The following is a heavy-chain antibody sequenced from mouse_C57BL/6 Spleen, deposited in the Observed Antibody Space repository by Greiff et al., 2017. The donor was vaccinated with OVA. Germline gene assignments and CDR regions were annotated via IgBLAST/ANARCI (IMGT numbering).Heavy chain of an antibody. CDR2: ISSGGSYT. CDR3: ARQSNYGDAMDY. D-gene: IGHD2-5*01. Sequence: EVQLVESGGDLVKPGGFLKLSCAASGFTFSSYGMSWVRQTPDKRLEWVATISSGGSYTYYPDSVKGRFTISRDNAKNTLYLQMSSLKSEDTAMYYCARQSNYGDAMDYWGQGTSVTVSS. CDR1: GFTFSSYG. J-gene: IGHJ4*01. V-gene: IGHV5-6*01.